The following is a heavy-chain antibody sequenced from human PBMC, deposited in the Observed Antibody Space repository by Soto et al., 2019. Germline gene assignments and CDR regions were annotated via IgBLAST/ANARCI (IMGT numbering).Heavy chain of an antibody. V-gene: IGHV4-59*01. CDR3: ARRYAGNFDY. J-gene: IGHJ4*02. Sequence: QVQLQESGPGLVKPSETLSLTCTVSGGSISSYYWSWIRQPPGKGLEWIGYVYYSGSTNYNPSLKSRTTISVETAKNPFSLKLSSVTAADTAVYYCARRYAGNFDYWGQGTLVTVSS. CDR2: VYYSGST. CDR1: GGSISSYY. D-gene: IGHD2-8*01.